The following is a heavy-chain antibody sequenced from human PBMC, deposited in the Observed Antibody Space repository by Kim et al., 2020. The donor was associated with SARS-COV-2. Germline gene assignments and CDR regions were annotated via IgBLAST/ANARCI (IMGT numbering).Heavy chain of an antibody. CDR1: DGSITPYY. V-gene: IGHV4-59*08. CDR2: VSYSGTT. Sequence: SETLSLTCSVSDGSITPYYWTWIRQPPGKGLDWIGYVSYSGTTNYNPSLRSRVTISLDTSRKTFSLKLQSVTAADTAVYFCARRRAGAYYFDFWGPGNLV. J-gene: IGHJ4*02. D-gene: IGHD6-19*01. CDR3: ARRRAGAYYFDF.